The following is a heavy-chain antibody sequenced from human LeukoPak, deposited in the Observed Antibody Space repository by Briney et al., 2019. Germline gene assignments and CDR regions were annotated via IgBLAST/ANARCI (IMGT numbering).Heavy chain of an antibody. J-gene: IGHJ4*02. D-gene: IGHD3-22*01. CDR2: ISAYNGNT. CDR1: GYTFTSYG. Sequence: ASAKVSCKASGYTFTSYGISWVRQAPGQGLEWMGWISAYNGNTNYAQKLQGRVTMTTDTSTSTAYMELRSLRSDDTAVYHCARDLRRYDSSGYYYYWGQGTLVTVSS. CDR3: ARDLRRYDSSGYYYY. V-gene: IGHV1-18*01.